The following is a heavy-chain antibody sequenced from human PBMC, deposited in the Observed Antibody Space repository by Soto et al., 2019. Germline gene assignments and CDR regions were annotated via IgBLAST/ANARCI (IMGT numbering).Heavy chain of an antibody. CDR3: AKGNKDYYDSSGCDY. CDR2: ISGSGGST. CDR1: GFTFSSYA. D-gene: IGHD3-22*01. V-gene: IGHV3-23*01. Sequence: GGSLRLSCAASGFTFSSYAMSWVRQAPGKGLEWVSAISGSGGSTYYADSVKGRFTISRDNSKNTLYLQMNSLRAEDTAVYYCAKGNKDYYDSSGCDYWGQGTLVTVSS. J-gene: IGHJ4*02.